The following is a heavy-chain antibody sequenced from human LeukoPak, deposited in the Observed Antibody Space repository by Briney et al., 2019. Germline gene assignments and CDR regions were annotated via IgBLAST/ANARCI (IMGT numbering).Heavy chain of an antibody. D-gene: IGHD3-3*01. Sequence: GGSLRLSCAASGFTFSSYWMSWVRQAPGKGLEWVANIKQDGSEKYYVDSVEGRFTISRDNAKNSLYLQMNSLRAEDTAVYYRAREIRFLEWLSDYWGQGTLVTVSS. CDR3: AREIRFLEWLSDY. CDR2: IKQDGSEK. CDR1: GFTFSSYW. V-gene: IGHV3-7*01. J-gene: IGHJ4*02.